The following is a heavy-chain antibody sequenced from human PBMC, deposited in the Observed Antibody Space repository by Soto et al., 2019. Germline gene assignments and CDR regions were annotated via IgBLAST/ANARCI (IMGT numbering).Heavy chain of an antibody. V-gene: IGHV3-23*01. J-gene: IGHJ3*02. CDR3: ATEIWYSSSWTDALDI. CDR1: GFTFSSYA. Sequence: GGSLRLSCAASGFTFSSYAMSWVRQAPGKGLEWVSAISGSGGSTYYADSVKGRFTISRDNSKNTLYLQMNSLRAEDTAVYYCATEIWYSSSWTDALDIWGQGTMVTVSS. D-gene: IGHD6-13*01. CDR2: ISGSGGST.